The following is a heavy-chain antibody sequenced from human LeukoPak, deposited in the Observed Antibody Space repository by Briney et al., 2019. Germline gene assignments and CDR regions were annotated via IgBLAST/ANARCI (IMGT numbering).Heavy chain of an antibody. D-gene: IGHD2-2*01. V-gene: IGHV3-23*01. J-gene: IGHJ4*02. Sequence: GGSLRLSCAASGFTFSSYSMNWVRQAPAQGLEWVSAISGSGGSTYYADSVKGRFTISRDNSKNTLYLQMSSLRAEGTAVYYCAKIAGIVVVPAAPDYWGQGTLVTVSS. CDR2: ISGSGGST. CDR3: AKIAGIVVVPAAPDY. CDR1: GFTFSSYS.